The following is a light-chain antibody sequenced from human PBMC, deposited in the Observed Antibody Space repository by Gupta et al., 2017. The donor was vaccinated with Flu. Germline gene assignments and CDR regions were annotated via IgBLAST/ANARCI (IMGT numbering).Light chain of an antibody. J-gene: IGLJ2*01. CDR3: SSYARTNTVVV. Sequence: SDIGRSDYVSWYQQPPGKAPKLILFEVSRRPGGISDRFSASKSGDTASLTISGLLAEDEGFYYCSSYARTNTVVVFGGGTKLTVL. CDR1: SDIGRSDY. V-gene: IGLV2-14*03. CDR2: EVS.